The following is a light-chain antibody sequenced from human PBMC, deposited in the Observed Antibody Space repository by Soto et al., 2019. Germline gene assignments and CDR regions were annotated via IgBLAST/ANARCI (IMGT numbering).Light chain of an antibody. CDR2: LSS. J-gene: IGKJ4*01. Sequence: DIQMTQSPSSVSASLGDRINVTCRALQKLNTFLNWYQQKPGKAPKLLIFLSSTLETGVPARFGGSGSGTDFTLTISNLQPEDSATYYCQQSLSNPRTFGGGTRVDIQ. V-gene: IGKV1-39*01. CDR3: QQSLSNPRT. CDR1: QKLNTF.